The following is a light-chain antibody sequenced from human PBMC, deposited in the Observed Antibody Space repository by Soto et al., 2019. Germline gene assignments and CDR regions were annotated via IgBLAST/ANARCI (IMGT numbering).Light chain of an antibody. V-gene: IGKV3-15*01. CDR1: QSVSRT. J-gene: IGKJ2*01. CDR2: GAS. Sequence: EIVMTQSPATLSVSPGERATLSCRASQSVSRTLAWYQQKPGQAPRLLIYGASTRATGIPARFRGSGSGTEFTLTISSLQSEDFAVYYCQQYNNWPYTFGQGTKLEIK. CDR3: QQYNNWPYT.